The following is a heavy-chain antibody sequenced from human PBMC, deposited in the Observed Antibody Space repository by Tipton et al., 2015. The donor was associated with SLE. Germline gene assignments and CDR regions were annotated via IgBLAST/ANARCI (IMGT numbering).Heavy chain of an antibody. CDR3: AGVLDVLDY. V-gene: IGHV4-61*02. Sequence: TLSLTCTVSGASISSRSYYWNWIRQPAGKGLKWIGRIYTGGSTYYNPSLESRVTISMDTSKNQFSRKLTSVTAADTAVYYCAGVLDVLDYWGQGTLDTVSS. CDR1: GASISSRSYY. J-gene: IGHJ4*02. CDR2: IYTGGST. D-gene: IGHD6-6*01.